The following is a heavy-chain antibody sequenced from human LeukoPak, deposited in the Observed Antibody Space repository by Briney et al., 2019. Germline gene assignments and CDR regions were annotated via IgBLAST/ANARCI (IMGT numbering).Heavy chain of an antibody. CDR2: ISGSGGST. CDR1: GFTFSSYA. Sequence: GGSLRLSCAASGFTFSSYAMSWVRQAPGKGPEWVSAISGSGGSTYYADSVKGRFTISRDNSKNTLYLQMNSLRAEDTAVYYCAADITSSGLLADDYWGQGTLVTVSS. CDR3: AADITSSGLLADDY. D-gene: IGHD6-19*01. V-gene: IGHV3-23*01. J-gene: IGHJ4*02.